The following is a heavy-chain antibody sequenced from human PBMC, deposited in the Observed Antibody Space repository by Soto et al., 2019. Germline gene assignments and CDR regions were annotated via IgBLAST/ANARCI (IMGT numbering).Heavy chain of an antibody. D-gene: IGHD3-16*01. J-gene: IGHJ6*02. CDR2: PYTSGST. CDR3: AWQRQWGPFYSYYGMDV. Sequence: SATLSLTCTVSGGSISNYYWDWIRQPAGKGLEWIARPYTSGSTNYNPSLKSRVTMSVDKSKNQFSLNLNSVPAAATAVYYCAWQRQWGPFYSYYGMDVWGEVATVT. V-gene: IGHV4-4*07. CDR1: GGSISNYY.